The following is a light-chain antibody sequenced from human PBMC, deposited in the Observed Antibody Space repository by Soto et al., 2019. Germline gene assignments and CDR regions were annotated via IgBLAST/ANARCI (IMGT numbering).Light chain of an antibody. J-gene: IGLJ1*01. CDR1: SSDVGGYNY. V-gene: IGLV2-14*01. Sequence: QSALTQPASVSGSPGQSITISCTGTSSDVGGYNYVSSYQQHPGKAPKLMIYDVSNRPSGVSNRFSGSKSGNTASLTISGLQAEDEADYYCSPYTSSSILYVFGTGTKVTVL. CDR3: SPYTSSSILYV. CDR2: DVS.